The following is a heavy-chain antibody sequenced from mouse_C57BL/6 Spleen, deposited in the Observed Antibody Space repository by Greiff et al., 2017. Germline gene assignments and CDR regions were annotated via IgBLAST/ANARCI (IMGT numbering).Heavy chain of an antibody. CDR3: ARSYYDYDDWYFDV. J-gene: IGHJ1*03. Sequence: VQLQQPGPELVKPGASVKISCKASGYSFTGYYMNWVKQSPEKSLEWIGEINPSTGGTTYNQKFKAKATLTVDKSSSTAYMQLKSLTSEDSAVYYCARSYYDYDDWYFDVWGTGTTVTVSS. V-gene: IGHV1-42*01. CDR2: INPSTGGT. CDR1: GYSFTGYY. D-gene: IGHD2-4*01.